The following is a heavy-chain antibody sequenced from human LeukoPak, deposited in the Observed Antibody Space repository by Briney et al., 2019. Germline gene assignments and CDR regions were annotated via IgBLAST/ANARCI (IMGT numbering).Heavy chain of an antibody. CDR1: GYTFTTYG. Sequence: ASVKVTCKASGYTFTTYGLSWVRQAPGQGLEWLGWISTYDDNIKYAQSLQGRLTLTIDTSTSTAYMELRSLTSDDTAVYYCARARVRAARPEDYWGQGTLVTVSS. CDR2: ISTYDDNI. J-gene: IGHJ4*02. V-gene: IGHV1-18*01. D-gene: IGHD6-6*01. CDR3: ARARVRAARPEDY.